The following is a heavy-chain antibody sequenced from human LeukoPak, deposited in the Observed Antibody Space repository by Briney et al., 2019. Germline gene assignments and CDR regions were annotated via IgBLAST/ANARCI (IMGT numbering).Heavy chain of an antibody. Sequence: PGGSLRLSCAASGFTFSSCWMHWVRQAPGKGLVWVSRINSDGSSTSYADSVKGRFTISRDNAKNTLYLQMNSLRAEDTAVYYCARDWKVVVAASTKGMDVWGQGTTVTVSS. CDR3: ARDWKVVVAASTKGMDV. CDR2: INSDGSST. V-gene: IGHV3-74*01. D-gene: IGHD2-15*01. J-gene: IGHJ6*02. CDR1: GFTFSSCW.